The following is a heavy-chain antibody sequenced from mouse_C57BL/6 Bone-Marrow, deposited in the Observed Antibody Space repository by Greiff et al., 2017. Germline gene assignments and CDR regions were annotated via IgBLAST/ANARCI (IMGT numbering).Heavy chain of an antibody. CDR1: GFTFSDYG. V-gene: IGHV5-17*01. Sequence: EVMLVESGGGLVQPGGSLKLSCAASGFTFSDYGMHWVRQAPEKGLEWVAYISSGSSTIDYADTVKGRFTISRYNAKNMLFLQMTSLRSAVTAMYYCLRERWLPCAYWGQGTLVTVSA. CDR3: LRERWLPCAY. CDR2: ISSGSSTI. D-gene: IGHD2-3*01. J-gene: IGHJ3*01.